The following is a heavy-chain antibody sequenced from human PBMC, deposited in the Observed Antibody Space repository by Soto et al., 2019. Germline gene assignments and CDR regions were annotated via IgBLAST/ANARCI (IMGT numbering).Heavy chain of an antibody. J-gene: IGHJ5*02. CDR2: SNPSGGST. V-gene: IGHV1-46*01. D-gene: IGHD6-19*01. CDR3: ARDRRSSGWYFWFDP. CDR1: GYTFTSYY. Sequence: ASVKVSCKASGYTFTSYYMHWVRQAPGQGLEWMGISNPSGGSTSYAQKFQGRVTMTRDTSTSTVYMELSSLRSEDTAVYYCARDRRSSGWYFWFDPWGQRTLVTVSS.